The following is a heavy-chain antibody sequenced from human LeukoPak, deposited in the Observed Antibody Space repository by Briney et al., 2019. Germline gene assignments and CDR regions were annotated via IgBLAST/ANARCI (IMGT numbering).Heavy chain of an antibody. D-gene: IGHD6-13*01. CDR3: TRHGYSGRGGSDY. Sequence: PGGSLGLSCAASGFTFIGSAMHWVRQASGKGLEWVGRIRSKANSYATAYAASVKGRFTIYRDDSKNTAYLQMNSLKTEDTAVYYCTRHGYSGRGGSDYWGQGTLVTVSS. CDR2: IRSKANSYAT. J-gene: IGHJ4*02. V-gene: IGHV3-73*01. CDR1: GFTFIGSA.